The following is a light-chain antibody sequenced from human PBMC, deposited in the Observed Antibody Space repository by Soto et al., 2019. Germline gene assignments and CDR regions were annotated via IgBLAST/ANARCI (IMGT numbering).Light chain of an antibody. CDR1: QRVSSF. Sequence: EIVLTQSPATLSLSPGERATLSCKSSQRVSSFLGGYQQKPGQPPRLLIYDASSRATGIPARFSGGWSETDFTLTSGSLEPDDFAVYYCQQRSTWPFTFGPGTKVEIK. CDR3: QQRSTWPFT. CDR2: DAS. J-gene: IGKJ3*01. V-gene: IGKV3-11*01.